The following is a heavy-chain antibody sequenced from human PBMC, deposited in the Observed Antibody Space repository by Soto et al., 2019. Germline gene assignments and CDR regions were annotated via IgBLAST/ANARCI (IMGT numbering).Heavy chain of an antibody. CDR1: GFIFSSYA. V-gene: IGHV3-23*01. CDR2: ISGSGGST. D-gene: IGHD6-13*01. J-gene: IGHJ4*02. Sequence: GGSLRLSCAASGFIFSSYAMSWVRQAPGKGLEWVSAISGSGGSTYYADSVKGRFTISRDNSKNTLYLQMNSLRAEDTAVYYCAKDGPYPFKQLVLVSFDYWGQGTLVTVSS. CDR3: AKDGPYPFKQLVLVSFDY.